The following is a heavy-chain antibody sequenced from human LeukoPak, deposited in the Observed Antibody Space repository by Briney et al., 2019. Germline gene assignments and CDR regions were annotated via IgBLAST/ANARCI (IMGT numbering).Heavy chain of an antibody. J-gene: IGHJ4*02. V-gene: IGHV1-69*13. CDR1: GGTFSSYA. CDR3: ARAHRYSSVFDY. Sequence: ASVKVSCKASGGTFSSYAISWVRQAPGQGLEWMGGIIPIFGTANYAQKFQGRVTITADESTSTAYMELSSLRSEDTAVYYCARAHRYSSVFDYWGQGTLVTVSS. D-gene: IGHD6-19*01. CDR2: IIPIFGTA.